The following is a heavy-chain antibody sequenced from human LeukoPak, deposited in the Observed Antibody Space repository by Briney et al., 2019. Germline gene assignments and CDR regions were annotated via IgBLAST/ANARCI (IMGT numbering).Heavy chain of an antibody. CDR3: ARATIVGALGYYYMDV. J-gene: IGHJ6*03. V-gene: IGHV4-39*07. Sequence: SETLSLTCTVSGGSISSSSYYWGWIRQPPGKGLEWIGSIYYSGSTYYNPSLKSRVTISVDTSKNQFSLKLSSVTAADTAVYYCARATIVGALGYYYMDVWGKGTTVTVSS. CDR2: IYYSGST. D-gene: IGHD1-26*01. CDR1: GGSISSSSYY.